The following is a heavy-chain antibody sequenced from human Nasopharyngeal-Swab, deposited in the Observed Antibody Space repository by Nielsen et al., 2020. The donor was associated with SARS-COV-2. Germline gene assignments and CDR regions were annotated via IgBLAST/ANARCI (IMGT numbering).Heavy chain of an antibody. D-gene: IGHD3-9*01. CDR2: IWYDGSNK. J-gene: IGHJ1*01. Sequence: GGSLRLSCAASGFTFSSYGMHWVRQAPGKGLEWVAVIWYDGSNKYYADSVKGRFTISRDNSKNTLYLQMNSLRAEDTAVYYCVREDYHTHYVYFQHWGQGTLVTVSS. CDR3: VREDYHTHYVYFQH. V-gene: IGHV3-33*01. CDR1: GFTFSSYG.